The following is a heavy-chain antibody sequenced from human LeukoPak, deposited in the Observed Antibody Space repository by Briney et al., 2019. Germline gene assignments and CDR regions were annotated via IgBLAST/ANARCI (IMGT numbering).Heavy chain of an antibody. CDR3: AREFSGTTVAARVFDS. CDR1: GGSITSYY. Sequence: SETLSLTCTVSGGSITSYYWTYIRQPAGKGLEWIGRIHTSGITNYNPSLKSRVTMSLDTSKNQFSLNLSSVTAADTAIYYCAREFSGTTVAARVFDSWGQGTLVTVSS. D-gene: IGHD6-6*01. J-gene: IGHJ4*02. V-gene: IGHV4-4*07. CDR2: IHTSGIT.